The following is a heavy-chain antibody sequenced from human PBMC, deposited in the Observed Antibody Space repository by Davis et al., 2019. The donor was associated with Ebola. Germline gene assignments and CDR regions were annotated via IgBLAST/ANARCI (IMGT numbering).Heavy chain of an antibody. CDR3: ARERVPADPNWFDP. V-gene: IGHV1-69*13. Sequence: SVKVSCKASGGTFSSYAISWVRQAPGQGLEWMGGIIPIFGTANYAQKFQGRVTITADESTSTAYMELSSLRSEDTAVYYCARERVPADPNWFDPWGQGTLVTVSS. J-gene: IGHJ5*02. D-gene: IGHD2-2*01. CDR1: GGTFSSYA. CDR2: IIPIFGTA.